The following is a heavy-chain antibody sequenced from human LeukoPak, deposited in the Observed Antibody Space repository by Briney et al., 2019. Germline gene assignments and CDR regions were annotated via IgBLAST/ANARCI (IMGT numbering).Heavy chain of an antibody. CDR3: AKERNAYSYDSSGYFHDAIDV. Sequence: ASVKVSCTASGGSFSNFGTSWVRQAPGQGLEWMRAVIPIFATTENAQRFQGRVTITVDASTSTAYMELSSLRSEDTAVYYCAKERNAYSYDSSGYFHDAIDVWGQGTMVTVSS. J-gene: IGHJ3*01. CDR1: GGSFSNFG. V-gene: IGHV1-69*01. CDR2: VIPIFATT. D-gene: IGHD3-22*01.